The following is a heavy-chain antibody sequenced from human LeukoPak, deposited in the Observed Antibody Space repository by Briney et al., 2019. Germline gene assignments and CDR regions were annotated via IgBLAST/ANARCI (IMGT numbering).Heavy chain of an antibody. V-gene: IGHV3-21*01. Sequence: GGSLRLSCAASGFTFSSYTMNWVRQAPGKGLEWVSSISSNSNYIYYADSVKGRFTISRDNAKNSLYLQMNSLRAEDTALYYCARLNRGYCYGTTCYMEPGAGHWGQGTLVTVSS. CDR3: ARLNRGYCYGTTCYMEPGAGH. CDR2: ISSNSNYI. D-gene: IGHD2/OR15-2a*01. J-gene: IGHJ4*02. CDR1: GFTFSSYT.